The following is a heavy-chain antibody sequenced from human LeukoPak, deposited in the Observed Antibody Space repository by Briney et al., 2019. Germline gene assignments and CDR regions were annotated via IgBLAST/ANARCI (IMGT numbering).Heavy chain of an antibody. Sequence: GGSLRLSCSASGFDFATYWINWVRQAPGKGLKWMANISPDGSARYVDAVRGRFTTSRDNAKNSLSMEMNSLRAEDTAVYYCAGWGGGVNHWGQGTLVTVSS. CDR2: ISPDGSAR. CDR1: GFDFATYW. D-gene: IGHD3-16*01. CDR3: AGWGGGVNH. V-gene: IGHV3-7*01. J-gene: IGHJ4*02.